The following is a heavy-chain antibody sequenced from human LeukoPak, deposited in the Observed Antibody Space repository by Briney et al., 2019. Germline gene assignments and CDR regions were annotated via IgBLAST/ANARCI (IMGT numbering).Heavy chain of an antibody. Sequence: ASVKVSCKASGYTFTTYYMHWVRQAPGQGLEWMGIINPSSGSTSYAQKFQGRVTMTRDTSTNAVYMDLRSLRSEDTAVYYCAKSGLLQSKNWFDPWGQGTLVTVSS. D-gene: IGHD3-22*01. J-gene: IGHJ5*02. V-gene: IGHV1-46*01. CDR1: GYTFTTYY. CDR3: AKSGLLQSKNWFDP. CDR2: INPSSGST.